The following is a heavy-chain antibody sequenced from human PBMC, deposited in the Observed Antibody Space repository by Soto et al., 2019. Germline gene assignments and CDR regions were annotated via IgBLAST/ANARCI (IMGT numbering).Heavy chain of an antibody. D-gene: IGHD2-15*01. V-gene: IGHV5-51*01. Sequence: GESLKITCKGSGYSFTSYWIGWVRQMPGKGLEWMGIIYPGDSDTRYSPSFQGQVTISADKSISTAYLQWSSLKASDTAMYYCARIGCSGGSCYSHYYYYYMDVWGKGTTVTVSS. CDR2: IYPGDSDT. CDR1: GYSFTSYW. CDR3: ARIGCSGGSCYSHYYYYYMDV. J-gene: IGHJ6*03.